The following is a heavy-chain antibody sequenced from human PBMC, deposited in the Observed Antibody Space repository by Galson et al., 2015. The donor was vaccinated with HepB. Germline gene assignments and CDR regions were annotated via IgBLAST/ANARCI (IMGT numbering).Heavy chain of an antibody. D-gene: IGHD2-2*01. CDR3: AKDLLVLPAAILDY. CDR2: ISSDGSSR. V-gene: IGHV3-30*18. J-gene: IGHJ4*02. Sequence: SLRLSCAASGFTFSSYGMHWVRQAPGKGLEWVAVISSDGSSRYYADSVKGRFTISRDNSKNTLYLQMNSLRAEDTAVYYCAKDLLVLPAAILDYWGQGTLVTVSS. CDR1: GFTFSSYG.